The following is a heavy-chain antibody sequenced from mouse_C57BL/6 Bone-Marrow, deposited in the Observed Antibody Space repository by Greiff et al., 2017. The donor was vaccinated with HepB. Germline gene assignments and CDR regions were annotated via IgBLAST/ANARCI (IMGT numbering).Heavy chain of an antibody. CDR1: GYSITSGYY. V-gene: IGHV3-6*01. D-gene: IGHD1-1*01. CDR2: ISYDGSN. CDR3: ARGVARWYFDV. J-gene: IGHJ1*03. Sequence: EVQLQESGPGLVKPSQSLSLTCSVTGYSITSGYYWNWIRQFPGNKLEWMGYISYDGSNNYNPSLKNRISITRDTSKNQFFLKLNSVTTEDTATYYCARGVARWYFDVWSTGTTVTVSS.